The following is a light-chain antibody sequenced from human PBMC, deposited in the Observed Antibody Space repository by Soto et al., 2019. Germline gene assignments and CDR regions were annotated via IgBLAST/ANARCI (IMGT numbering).Light chain of an antibody. CDR3: QQYGSSPWT. Sequence: EIMLTQSPGTLSLSPGERATLSCRASQSVSSTYLAWYQHKPGQAPRLLIYGASSRATGIPDRFSGSGSGTDFTLTISRLEPEDFAVFYCQQYGSSPWTFGQGTKVDIK. J-gene: IGKJ1*01. CDR1: QSVSSTY. V-gene: IGKV3-20*01. CDR2: GAS.